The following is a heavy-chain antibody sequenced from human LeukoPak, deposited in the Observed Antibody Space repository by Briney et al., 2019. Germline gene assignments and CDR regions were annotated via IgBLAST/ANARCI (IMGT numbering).Heavy chain of an antibody. CDR1: GFTFSSYW. D-gene: IGHD3-10*01. J-gene: IGHJ4*02. CDR3: AGGSGSYYRGPDY. V-gene: IGHV3-30*03. Sequence: GGSLRLSCAASGFTFSSYWMSWVRQAPGKGLEWVAVISYDGSNKYYADSVKGRFTISRDNSKNTLYLQMNSLRAEDTAVYYCAGGSGSYYRGPDYWGQGTLVTVSS. CDR2: ISYDGSNK.